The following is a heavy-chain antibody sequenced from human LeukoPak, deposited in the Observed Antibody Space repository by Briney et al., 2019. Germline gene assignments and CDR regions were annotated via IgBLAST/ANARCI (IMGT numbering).Heavy chain of an antibody. J-gene: IGHJ4*02. D-gene: IGHD6-13*01. CDR2: IIPIFGTA. Sequence: SVKVSCKASGGTFSSYAISWVRQAPGQGLEWMGRIIPIFGTASYAQKFQGRVTITTDESTSTAYMELSSLRSEDTAVYYCARVMGIAAAGTVQYYFDYWGQGTLVTVSS. CDR3: ARVMGIAAAGTVQYYFDY. CDR1: GGTFSSYA. V-gene: IGHV1-69*05.